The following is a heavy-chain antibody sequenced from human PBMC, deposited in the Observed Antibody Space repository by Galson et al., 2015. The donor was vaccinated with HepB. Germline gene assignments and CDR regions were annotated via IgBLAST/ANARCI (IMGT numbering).Heavy chain of an antibody. CDR2: IVTVFGTA. Sequence: SVQSCGKAAGGIVGCYAISWGRAPGGEGVEWLGGIVTVFGTANYAQKLRGRVTISADEPTSTAYMELSKLRSEETAVYYCAGLTVPGIAVTDTVGRQNNDAFDIWGQGTMVTVSS. V-gene: IGHV1-69*13. CDR3: AGLTVPGIAVTDTVGRQNNDAFDI. J-gene: IGHJ3*02. D-gene: IGHD6-19*01. CDR1: GGIVGCYA.